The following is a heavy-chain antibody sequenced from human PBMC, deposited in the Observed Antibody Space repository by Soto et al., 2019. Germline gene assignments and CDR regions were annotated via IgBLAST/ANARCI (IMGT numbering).Heavy chain of an antibody. V-gene: IGHV4-39*01. J-gene: IGHJ5*02. CDR1: GGSISSSSYY. CDR3: ARQMYATSPFDP. Sequence: SETLSLTCTVSGGSISSSSYYWGWFRQPPEKGLEWIGSIYYTGSTDYNPSLKSRVSISVDRSNNQLSLNLNSVTAADTAVYYCARQMYATSPFDPWGQGTLVTVSS. CDR2: IYYTGST. D-gene: IGHD2-8*01.